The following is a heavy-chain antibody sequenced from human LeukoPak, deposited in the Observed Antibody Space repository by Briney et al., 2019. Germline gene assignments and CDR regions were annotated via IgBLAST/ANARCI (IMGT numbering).Heavy chain of an antibody. D-gene: IGHD3-10*01. V-gene: IGHV4-4*07. CDR1: GGSFSGYY. J-gene: IGHJ6*02. Sequence: PSETLSLTCAVYGGSFSGYYWSWIRQPPGKGLEWIGRIYTSGSTNYNPSLKSRVTMSVDTSKNQFSLKLSSVTAADTAVYYCARDRVNNYYGMDVWGQGTTVTVSS. CDR3: ARDRVNNYYGMDV. CDR2: IYTSGST.